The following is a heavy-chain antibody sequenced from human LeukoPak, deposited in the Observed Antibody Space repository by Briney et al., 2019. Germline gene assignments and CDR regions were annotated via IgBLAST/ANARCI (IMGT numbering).Heavy chain of an antibody. J-gene: IGHJ4*02. D-gene: IGHD2-15*01. Sequence: PGGSLRLSCAASGFTFSNFAMSWARQAAGKGLQWVSAISDSGGGKFYADSVKGRFTISRDNPKNTLYLQMNSLRAEDTAVYYCAKVGVGWVAFEYWGQGTRVTVSS. V-gene: IGHV3-23*01. CDR2: ISDSGGGK. CDR1: GFTFSNFA. CDR3: AKVGVGWVAFEY.